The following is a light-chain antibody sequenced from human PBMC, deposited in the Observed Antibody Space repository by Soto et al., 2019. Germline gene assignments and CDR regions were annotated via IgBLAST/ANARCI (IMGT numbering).Light chain of an antibody. J-gene: IGKJ4*01. V-gene: IGKV1-9*01. CDR3: QQHSRCPLT. CDR2: SAS. Sequence: DIQFTLSLSGLSASFAGAVAIACRASQALSNYLAWYQQKPGKAPDLLIYSASTLQSGVPSRFSGSGSETEFSLTIRALQPEDFATYYCQQHSRCPLTFGEGTKVDIK. CDR1: QALSNY.